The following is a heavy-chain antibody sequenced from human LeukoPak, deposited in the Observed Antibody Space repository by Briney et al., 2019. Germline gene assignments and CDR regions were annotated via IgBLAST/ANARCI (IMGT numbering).Heavy chain of an antibody. CDR1: GGSISSYY. Sequence: KPSETLSLTCTVSGGSISSYYWSWIRQPPGKGLEWIGYIYTSGSTNYNPSLKSRVTISVDTSKNQFSLKLGSVTAADTAVYYCARHNWNYGWFDPWGQGTLVTVSS. J-gene: IGHJ5*02. D-gene: IGHD1-7*01. V-gene: IGHV4-4*09. CDR2: IYTSGST. CDR3: ARHNWNYGWFDP.